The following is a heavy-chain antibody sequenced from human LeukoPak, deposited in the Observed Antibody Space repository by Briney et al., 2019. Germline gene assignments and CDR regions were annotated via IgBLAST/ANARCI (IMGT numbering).Heavy chain of an antibody. CDR2: INPNSGGT. V-gene: IGHV1-2*02. CDR1: GYTFIDYY. CDR3: ARGGGNPARWFDP. J-gene: IGHJ5*02. D-gene: IGHD4-23*01. Sequence: ASVKVSCKASGYTFIDYYMHWVRQAPGQGLEWMGWINPNSGGTNYAQKFQGRVTMTRDTSISTAYMELSRLRSDDTAVYYCARGGGNPARWFDPWGQGTLVTVSS.